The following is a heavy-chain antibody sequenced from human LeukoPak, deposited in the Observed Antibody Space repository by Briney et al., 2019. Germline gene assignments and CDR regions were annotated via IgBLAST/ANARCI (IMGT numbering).Heavy chain of an antibody. J-gene: IGHJ6*03. CDR3: AREYSSSSADYYYYYYMDV. CDR2: ISAYNGNT. V-gene: IGHV1-18*01. Sequence: ASVKVSCKASGYTFTSYGISWVRQAPGQGLEWMGWISAYNGNTNYAQKLQGRVTMTTDTSTSTAYMELRSLRSDDTAVYYCAREYSSSSADYYYYYYMDVWGKGTTVTASS. D-gene: IGHD6-6*01. CDR1: GYTFTSYG.